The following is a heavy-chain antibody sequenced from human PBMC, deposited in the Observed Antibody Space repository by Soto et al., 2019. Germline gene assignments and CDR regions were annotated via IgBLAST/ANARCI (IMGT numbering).Heavy chain of an antibody. J-gene: IGHJ4*02. CDR2: INAGTGNP. D-gene: IGHD6-13*01. CDR1: GYTFTSYA. Sequence: QVQLVQSGAEVQKPGASVKVSCKASGYTFTSYAMHWVRQAPGQRLEWMGWINAGTGNPKYSQNLQGRVTINRDTSASTAYMEMTSRRSEDTAVYDCARWAAGFDSWAQETLVTVSS. CDR3: ARWAAGFDS. V-gene: IGHV1-3*01.